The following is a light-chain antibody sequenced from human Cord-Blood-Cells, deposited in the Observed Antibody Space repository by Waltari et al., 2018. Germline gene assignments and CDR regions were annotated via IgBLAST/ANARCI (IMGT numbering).Light chain of an antibody. Sequence: SYELTQPPSVSVSPGQTARITSPGDASPQKYAYCYQQKSGQAPVLVIYEDSKRPSGIPERFSGSSSGTMATLTISGAQVEDEADYYCYSTDSSGNHRGVFGTGTKVTVL. V-gene: IGLV3-10*01. CDR3: YSTDSSGNHRGV. J-gene: IGLJ1*01. CDR2: EDS. CDR1: ASPQKY.